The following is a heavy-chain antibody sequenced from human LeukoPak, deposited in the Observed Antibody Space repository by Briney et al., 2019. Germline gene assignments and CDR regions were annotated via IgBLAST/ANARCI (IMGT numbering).Heavy chain of an antibody. V-gene: IGHV3-23*01. CDR2: ISGSGGST. Sequence: GGSLRLSCAASGFTFSSYAMSWVRQAPGKGLEWVSAISGSGGSTYYADSVKGRFTISRDNSKNTLYLQMNSLRAEDTAVYYCAAGLGSSSSPFDYWGQGTLVTVSS. D-gene: IGHD6-6*01. J-gene: IGHJ4*02. CDR1: GFTFSSYA. CDR3: AAGLGSSSSPFDY.